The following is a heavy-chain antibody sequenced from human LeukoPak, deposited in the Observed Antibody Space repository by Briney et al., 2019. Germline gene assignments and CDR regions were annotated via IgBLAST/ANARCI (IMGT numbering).Heavy chain of an antibody. D-gene: IGHD3-10*01. CDR2: IKQDGREK. CDR1: GFTFNNYW. Sequence: PGGSLRLSCAASGFTFNNYWMTWVRQAPGKGLEWAANIKQDGREKSYVDSVKGRFTISRDNAKNSLYLQMNSLRVEDTAVYYCARWSRFRFGSGRSPFDYWGQGTLVTVSS. J-gene: IGHJ4*02. V-gene: IGHV3-7*01. CDR3: ARWSRFRFGSGRSPFDY.